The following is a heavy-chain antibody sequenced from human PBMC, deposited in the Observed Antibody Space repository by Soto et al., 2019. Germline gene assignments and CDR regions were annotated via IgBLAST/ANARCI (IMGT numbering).Heavy chain of an antibody. D-gene: IGHD4-17*01. CDR3: AAAGNAEDYGGAIYYYDYGMDV. J-gene: IGHJ6*02. V-gene: IGHV1-58*01. CDR1: GFTFTSSA. Sequence: GASVKVSCKASGFTFTSSAVQWVRQARGQRLEWIGWIVVGSGNTNYAQKFQERVTITRDMSTSTAYMELSSLRSEDTAVYYCAAAGNAEDYGGAIYYYDYGMDVWGQGTMVTVSS. CDR2: IVVGSGNT.